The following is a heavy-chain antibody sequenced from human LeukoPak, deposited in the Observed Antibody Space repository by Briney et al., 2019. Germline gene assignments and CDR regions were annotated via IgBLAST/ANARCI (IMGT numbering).Heavy chain of an antibody. V-gene: IGHV6-1*01. J-gene: IGHJ4*02. CDR2: TYYRSKWYN. D-gene: IGHD3-22*01. Sequence: SQTLSLTCAISGDSVSSNSAAWNWIRQSPSRGLEWLGRTYYRSKWYNDYAVSVKSRITINPDTSKNQFSLQLNSVTPEDTAVYYCARVYYYDSSGYHNTPFDYWGQGTLATVSS. CDR1: GDSVSSNSAA. CDR3: ARVYYYDSSGYHNTPFDY.